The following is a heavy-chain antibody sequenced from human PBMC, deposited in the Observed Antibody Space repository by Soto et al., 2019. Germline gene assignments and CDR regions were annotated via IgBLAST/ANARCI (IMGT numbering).Heavy chain of an antibody. J-gene: IGHJ3*02. CDR2: ISSSNRYI. CDR1: EFNFSTYT. V-gene: IGHV3-21*06. CDR3: ARDRCSGGSCYRTYAFDI. D-gene: IGHD2-15*01. Sequence: GGSLRLSCAASEFNFSTYTMNWVRQAPGKGLEWVSSISSSNRYIYYADSVKGRFTISRDDAKNSLYLQMNSLRAEDTAVYYCARDRCSGGSCYRTYAFDIWGQGTLVTVSS.